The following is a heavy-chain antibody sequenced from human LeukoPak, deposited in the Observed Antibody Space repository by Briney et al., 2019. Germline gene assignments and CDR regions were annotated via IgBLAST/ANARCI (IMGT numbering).Heavy chain of an antibody. D-gene: IGHD3-10*01. Sequence: GGSLRLSCAASGFTFSSYEMNWVRQAPGKGLEWVSYISSSGGTIHYADSVKGRFTISRDNAKNSLYLQMNSLRAEDTAVYYCARRSSGSYYRYFDYWGQGTLVTVSS. CDR2: ISSSGGTI. CDR1: GFTFSSYE. CDR3: ARRSSGSYYRYFDY. J-gene: IGHJ4*02. V-gene: IGHV3-48*03.